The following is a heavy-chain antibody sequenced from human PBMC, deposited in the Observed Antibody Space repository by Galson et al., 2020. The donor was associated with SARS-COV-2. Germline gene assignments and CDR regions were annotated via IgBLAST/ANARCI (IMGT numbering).Heavy chain of an antibody. Sequence: GGSLRLSCAASGFVFNNYGMNWVRQGPGKGLEWVSCTSGNGMKTNYAESVKGRFTISRDNSKNTLYVEMNSLKTEDTGIYYCVGLGVTSKWGQGTLVTVSS. V-gene: IGHV3-23*01. CDR1: GFVFNNYG. D-gene: IGHD4-4*01. CDR2: TSGNGMKT. CDR3: VGLGVTSK. J-gene: IGHJ4*02.